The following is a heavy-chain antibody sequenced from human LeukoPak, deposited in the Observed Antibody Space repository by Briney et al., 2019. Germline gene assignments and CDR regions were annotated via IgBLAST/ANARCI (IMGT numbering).Heavy chain of an antibody. CDR2: ISAYNGNT. Sequence: GASVKVSCKASGYTFSTYGISWVRQAPGQGLEWMGWISAYNGNTKYAQKFQGRVTMTTDTSTSTAYMELRSLRSDDTAVYYCARDSWELRREDAFDIWGQGTMVTVSS. D-gene: IGHD1-26*01. V-gene: IGHV1-18*01. CDR3: ARDSWELRREDAFDI. CDR1: GYTFSTYG. J-gene: IGHJ3*02.